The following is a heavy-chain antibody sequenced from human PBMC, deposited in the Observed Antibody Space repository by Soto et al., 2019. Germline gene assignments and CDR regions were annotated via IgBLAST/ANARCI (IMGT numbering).Heavy chain of an antibody. V-gene: IGHV3-33*01. CDR1: GFSVSSYG. J-gene: IGHJ3*01. CDR3: ARDSGNLSHYVSEALDF. Sequence: LRLSCSASGFSVSSYGVHWVRQAPGKGLEWVAVMWYDGRNIFYRDSVKGRFTISRDNSKNIVYFQMNNLRVEDTGLSYCARDSGNLSHYVSEALDFWGRGTMVTVSS. D-gene: IGHD3-16*01. CDR2: MWYDGRNI.